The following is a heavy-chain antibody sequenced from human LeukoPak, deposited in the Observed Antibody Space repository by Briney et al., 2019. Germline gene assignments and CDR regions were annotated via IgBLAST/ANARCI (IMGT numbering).Heavy chain of an antibody. J-gene: IGHJ4*02. CDR1: GGSISSYY. CDR3: ARDKGGELDY. V-gene: IGHV4-59*01. D-gene: IGHD3-16*01. Sequence: PSETLSLTCTVSGGSISSYYWSWIRQPPGKGLEWIGYIYYSGSTNYNPPLKSRVNISVDTSKNQFSLKLSSVTAADTAVYYCARDKGGELDYWGQGTLVTVSS. CDR2: IYYSGST.